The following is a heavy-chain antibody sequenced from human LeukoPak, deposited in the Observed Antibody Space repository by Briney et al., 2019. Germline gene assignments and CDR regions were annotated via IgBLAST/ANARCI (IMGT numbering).Heavy chain of an antibody. J-gene: IGHJ3*02. CDR1: GGTFSSYA. V-gene: IGHV1-69*13. D-gene: IGHD2-2*01. Sequence: ASVKVSCKASGGTFSSYAISWVRQAPGQGLEWMGGIIPIFGTANYAQKFQGRVTITADESTGTAYMELSSLRSEDTAVYYCAREGTTASYAFDIWGQGTMVTVSS. CDR3: AREGTTASYAFDI. CDR2: IIPIFGTA.